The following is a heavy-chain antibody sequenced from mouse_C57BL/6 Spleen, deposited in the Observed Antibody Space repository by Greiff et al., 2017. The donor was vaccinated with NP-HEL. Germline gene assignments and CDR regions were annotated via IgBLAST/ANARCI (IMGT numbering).Heavy chain of an antibody. J-gene: IGHJ2*01. CDR1: GYSITSGYG. CDR2: ISYSGST. CDR3: ARTARIKY. V-gene: IGHV3-2*02. D-gene: IGHD1-2*01. Sequence: EVMLVESGPGLVKPSQSLSLTCTVTGYSITSGYGWNWIRQFPGNKLEWMGYISYSGSTNYNPSLKSRISITRDTSKNQFFLQVNSVTTEDTATYYCARTARIKYWGQGTTLTVSS.